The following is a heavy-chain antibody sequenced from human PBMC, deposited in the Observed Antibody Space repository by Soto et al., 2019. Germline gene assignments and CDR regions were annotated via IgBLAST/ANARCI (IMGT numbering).Heavy chain of an antibody. Sequence: GGSLRLSCAASGFTFISYGMHWVLQAPGKGLEWVAVISYDGSNKYYADSVKGRFTISRDNSKNTLYLQMNSLRAEDTAVYYCAKEMVVVVPAAIVPHERRVGVNYYYGMDVWGQGTTVTVSS. CDR2: ISYDGSNK. CDR3: AKEMVVVVPAAIVPHERRVGVNYYYGMDV. J-gene: IGHJ6*02. V-gene: IGHV3-30*18. D-gene: IGHD2-2*01. CDR1: GFTFISYG.